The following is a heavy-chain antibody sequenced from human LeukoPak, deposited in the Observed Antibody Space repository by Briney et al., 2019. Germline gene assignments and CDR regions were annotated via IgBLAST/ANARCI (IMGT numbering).Heavy chain of an antibody. Sequence: SETLSLTCSVSGASVTSYYWTWIRQPPGKGLESIGYMFYSGTTNYNPSLKSRVTISMDTSKNQFSLKLTSVPAADTAVYYCAKIMPPDYSPTPWGQGPLVTVSS. CDR2: MFYSGTT. CDR1: GASVTSYY. V-gene: IGHV4-59*02. J-gene: IGHJ5*02. D-gene: IGHD4-11*01. CDR3: AKIMPPDYSPTP.